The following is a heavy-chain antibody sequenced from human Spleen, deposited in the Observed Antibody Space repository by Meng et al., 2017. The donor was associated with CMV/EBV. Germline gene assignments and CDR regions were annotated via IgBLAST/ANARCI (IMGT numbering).Heavy chain of an antibody. CDR1: GFTFDDYA. J-gene: IGHJ4*02. V-gene: IGHV3-9*01. Sequence: GGPLRLSCAASGFTFDDYAMHWVRQAPGKGLEWVSGISWNSGSIGYADSVKGRFTISRDNAKSSLYLQMNSLRAEDTALYYCTTDPPPVYSQLVPVVLGDSYWGQGTLVTVSS. CDR3: TTDPPPVYSQLVPVVLGDSY. CDR2: ISWNSGSI. D-gene: IGHD6-6*01.